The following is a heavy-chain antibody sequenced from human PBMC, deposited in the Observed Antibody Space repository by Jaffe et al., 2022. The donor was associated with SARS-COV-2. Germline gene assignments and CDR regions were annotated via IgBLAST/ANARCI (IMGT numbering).Heavy chain of an antibody. CDR3: ARLHYYGFPLNYFDY. V-gene: IGHV4-34*01. D-gene: IGHD3-10*01. CDR2: INHSGST. J-gene: IGHJ4*02. CDR1: GGSFSGYY. Sequence: QVQLQQWGAGLLKPSETLSLTCAVYGGSFSGYYWSWIRQPPGKGLEWIGEINHSGSTNYNPSLKSRVTISVDTSKNQFSLKLSSVTAADTAVYYCARLHYYGFPLNYFDYWGQGTLVTVSS.